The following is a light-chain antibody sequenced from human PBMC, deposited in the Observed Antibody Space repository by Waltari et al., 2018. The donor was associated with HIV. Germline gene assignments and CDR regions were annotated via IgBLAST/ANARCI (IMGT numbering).Light chain of an antibody. CDR3: SSYTSSNLV. CDR2: EVS. J-gene: IGLJ2*01. CDR1: SSDVGSYNC. V-gene: IGLV2-18*02. Sequence: QSALTQPPSVSGSPGQSVTISCTGSSSDVGSYNCVSWYQQSPGTAPKLMIYEVSNRPSGVPDRFSGSKSGNTASLIISGLQAEDEADYYCSSYTSSNLVFGGGTKLTVL.